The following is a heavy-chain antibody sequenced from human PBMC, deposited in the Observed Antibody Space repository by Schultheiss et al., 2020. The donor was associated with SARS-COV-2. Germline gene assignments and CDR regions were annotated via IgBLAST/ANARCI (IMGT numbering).Heavy chain of an antibody. CDR2: IYTSGST. D-gene: IGHD6-6*01. CDR1: GGSISSGDYY. Sequence: TLSLTCTVSGGSISSGDYYWSWIRQPAGKGLEWIGRIYTSGSTYYNPSLKSRVTISVDTSKNQFSLKLSSVTAADTAVYYCAREWYSSSDFGMDVWGQGTTVTVSS. V-gene: IGHV4-61*02. J-gene: IGHJ6*02. CDR3: AREWYSSSDFGMDV.